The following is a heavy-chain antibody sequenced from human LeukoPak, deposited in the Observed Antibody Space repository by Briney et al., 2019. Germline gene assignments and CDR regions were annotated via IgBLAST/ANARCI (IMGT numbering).Heavy chain of an antibody. V-gene: IGHV3-21*01. CDR1: GFTFSTYS. J-gene: IGHJ6*02. CDR3: ARDPGNYYGMDV. CDR2: ISSSSTYI. Sequence: GGSLRLSCAASGFTFSTYSMNWVRQAPGKGLEWVSSISSSSTYIYSADSVKGRFTISRDNAKNSLYLQMNSLRAEDTAVYYCARDPGNYYGMDVWGQGTTVTVSS. D-gene: IGHD2/OR15-2a*01.